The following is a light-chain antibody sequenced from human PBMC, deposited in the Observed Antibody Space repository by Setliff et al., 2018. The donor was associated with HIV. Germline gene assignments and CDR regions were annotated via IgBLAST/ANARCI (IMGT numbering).Light chain of an antibody. Sequence: QSALAQPASVSGSPGQSITIPCTGTSSDVGNYNLVSWYQQHPGTAPKLIIYEVTKRPSGVSNRFSGSKSGNTASLTISGLQAEDESDYYCCSYAGSHTFYVFGTGTKVTVL. J-gene: IGLJ1*01. CDR2: EVT. V-gene: IGLV2-23*02. CDR1: SSDVGNYNL. CDR3: CSYAGSHTFYV.